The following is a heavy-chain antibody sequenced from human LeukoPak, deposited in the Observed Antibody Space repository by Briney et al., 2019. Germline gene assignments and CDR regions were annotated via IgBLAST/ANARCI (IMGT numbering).Heavy chain of an antibody. V-gene: IGHV1-46*01. CDR2: INPSGGST. CDR1: GYTFTSYY. J-gene: IGHJ4*02. CDR3: ARVMAVAASDY. Sequence: ASVKVSCKASGYTFTSYYMHWVRQAPGQGLEWMGIINPSGGSTSYAQKFQGRVTMTTDTSTSTAYMELRSLRSDDTAVYYCARVMAVAASDYWGQGTLVTVSS. D-gene: IGHD6-19*01.